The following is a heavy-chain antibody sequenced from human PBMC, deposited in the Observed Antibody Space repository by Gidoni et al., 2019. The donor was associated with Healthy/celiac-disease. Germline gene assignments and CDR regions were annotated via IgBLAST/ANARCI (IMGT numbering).Heavy chain of an antibody. D-gene: IGHD3-16*02. Sequence: QVQLQQWGAGLLKPSETLSLTCAVSGGSFSGYYWSWIRQPPGKGLEWIGEINHSGSTNYNPSLKSRVTISVDTSKNQFSLKLSSVTAADTAVYYCARGARYDYVWGSYRYPQTKFDYWGQGTLVTVSS. CDR2: INHSGST. CDR3: ARGARYDYVWGSYRYPQTKFDY. J-gene: IGHJ4*02. CDR1: GGSFSGYY. V-gene: IGHV4-34*01.